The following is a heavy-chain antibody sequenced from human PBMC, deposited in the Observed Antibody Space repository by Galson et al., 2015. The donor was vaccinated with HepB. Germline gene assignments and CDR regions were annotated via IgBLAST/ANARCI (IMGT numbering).Heavy chain of an antibody. CDR2: ISHTSDYV. J-gene: IGHJ4*02. CDR3: VRDPPYDILTGYSHFDY. D-gene: IGHD3-9*01. CDR1: GFTFKTHS. V-gene: IGHV3-21*01. Sequence: SLRLSCAASGFTFKTHSMNWVRQAPGKGLEWVSSISHTSDYVFYAESVKGRFTVSRDNAESSLYLQMSSLRAEATAVYYCVRDPPYDILTGYSHFDYWGQGTLVTVSS.